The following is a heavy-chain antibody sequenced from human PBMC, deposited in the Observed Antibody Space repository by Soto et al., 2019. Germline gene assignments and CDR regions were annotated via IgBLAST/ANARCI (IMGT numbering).Heavy chain of an antibody. CDR2: ISSSGSTI. CDR1: GFTFSDYY. Sequence: GGSLRLSCAASGFTFSDYYMSWIRQAPGKGLEWVSYISSSGSTIYYADSVKGRFTISRDNAKNSLYLQMNSLRAEDTAVYYCARARGGFGVVRSGYYYYYYMDVWGKGTTVTVSS. V-gene: IGHV3-11*01. J-gene: IGHJ6*03. D-gene: IGHD3-3*01. CDR3: ARARGGFGVVRSGYYYYYYMDV.